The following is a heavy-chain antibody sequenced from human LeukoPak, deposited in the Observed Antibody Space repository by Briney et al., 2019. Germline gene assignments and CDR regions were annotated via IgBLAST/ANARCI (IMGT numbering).Heavy chain of an antibody. CDR3: ARGGGVYDFWSGYSSFDY. CDR1: GYSFTSYW. Sequence: GESLKISCKGSGYSFTSYWIGWVRQMPGKGLEWMGIIYPGDSDTRYSPSFQGQVTISADKSISTAYLQWSSLKASDTAMYYCARGGGVYDFWSGYSSFDYWGQGTLVTVSS. CDR2: IYPGDSDT. V-gene: IGHV5-51*01. D-gene: IGHD3-3*01. J-gene: IGHJ4*02.